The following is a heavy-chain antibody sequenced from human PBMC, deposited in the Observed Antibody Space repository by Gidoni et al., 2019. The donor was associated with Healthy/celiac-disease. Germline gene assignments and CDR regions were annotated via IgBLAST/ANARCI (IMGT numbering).Heavy chain of an antibody. CDR1: GSTFTRYG. CDR3: ARDEEEGDATVTVDY. V-gene: IGHV1-18*01. J-gene: IGHJ4*02. Sequence: QVPLVQSGAEVKTPGASVKVSCKASGSTFTRYGISWVRQAPGQGREWMGWISAYNGNTNYAQKLQGRVTMTTDTSTSTAYMELRSLRSDDTAVYDCARDEEEGDATVTVDYWGQGTLVTVSS. D-gene: IGHD4-17*01. CDR2: ISAYNGNT.